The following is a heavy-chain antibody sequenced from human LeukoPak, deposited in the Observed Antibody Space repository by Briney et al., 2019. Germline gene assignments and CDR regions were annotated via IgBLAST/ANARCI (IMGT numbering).Heavy chain of an antibody. D-gene: IGHD3-22*01. Sequence: ASVKVSCKASGYTFTGYYMHWVRQAPGQGLEWMGCINPNSGGTNYAQKFQGRVTMTRDTSISTAYMELSRLRSDDTAVYYCARDQYYYDSSGRDYWGQGTLVTVSS. CDR3: ARDQYYYDSSGRDY. J-gene: IGHJ4*02. CDR1: GYTFTGYY. V-gene: IGHV1-2*02. CDR2: INPNSGGT.